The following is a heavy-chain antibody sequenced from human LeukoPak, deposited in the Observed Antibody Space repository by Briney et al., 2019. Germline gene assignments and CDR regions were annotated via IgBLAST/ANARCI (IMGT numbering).Heavy chain of an antibody. D-gene: IGHD3-10*01. Sequence: GASVKVSCKASGYTFTSYGISWVRQAPGQGLEWMGWISAYNGNTNYAQKLQGRVTMTTDTSTSTAYMELRSLRSDDTAVYYCARDGLYGSGSTWTYFYFYGMDVWGQGTTVTVSS. CDR2: ISAYNGNT. CDR3: ARDGLYGSGSTWTYFYFYGMDV. CDR1: GYTFTSYG. J-gene: IGHJ6*02. V-gene: IGHV1-18*01.